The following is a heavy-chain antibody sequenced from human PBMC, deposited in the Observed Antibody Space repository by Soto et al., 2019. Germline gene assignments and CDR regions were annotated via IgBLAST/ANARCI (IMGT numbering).Heavy chain of an antibody. Sequence: GASVKVSCKASGGTFSSYAISWVRQAPGQGLEWKGEIITIFGTANYAQKFQGRVTITADESTSTAYMELRSLRSEDTAVYYCARDAPVGYDSSGSSTGFDYWGQGTLVTVSS. CDR3: ARDAPVGYDSSGSSTGFDY. CDR2: IITIFGTA. J-gene: IGHJ4*02. CDR1: GGTFSSYA. D-gene: IGHD3-22*01. V-gene: IGHV1-69*13.